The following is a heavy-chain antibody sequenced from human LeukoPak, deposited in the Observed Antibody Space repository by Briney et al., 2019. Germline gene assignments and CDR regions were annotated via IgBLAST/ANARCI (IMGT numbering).Heavy chain of an antibody. CDR2: ISSSSGYI. V-gene: IGHV3-21*01. CDR1: GFTFSSYS. D-gene: IGHD2-15*01. CDR3: ARDYCSGGSCYPYFDY. J-gene: IGHJ4*02. Sequence: GGSLRLSCAACGFTFSSYSMNWVRQAPGKGLEWVSSISSSSGYIYYADSVKGRFTISRDNAKNSLYLQMNSLRAEDTAVYYCARDYCSGGSCYPYFDYSGQGTLVTVSS.